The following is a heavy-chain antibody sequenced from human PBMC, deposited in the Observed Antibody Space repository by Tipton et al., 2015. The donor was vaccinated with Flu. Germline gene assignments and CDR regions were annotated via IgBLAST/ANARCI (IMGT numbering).Heavy chain of an antibody. CDR3: TREGLLWFWGLLDY. J-gene: IGHJ4*02. Sequence: QLVQSGGGLVQPGRSLRLSCTASGFTFGDYAMSWVRQAPGKGLEWVGFIRSKAYGGTTEYAASVKGRFTISRDDSKSIAYLKMNRLKTEDTAVYYCTREGLLWFWGLLDYCGQRTLVTVSS. V-gene: IGHV3-49*04. D-gene: IGHD3-10*01. CDR1: GFTFGDYA. CDR2: IRSKAYGGTT.